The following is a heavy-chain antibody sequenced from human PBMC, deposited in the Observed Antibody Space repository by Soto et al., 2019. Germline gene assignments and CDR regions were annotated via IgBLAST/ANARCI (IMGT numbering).Heavy chain of an antibody. V-gene: IGHV4-30-4*01. CDR1: GGSISSGDYY. CDR2: IYYSGST. CDR3: ARRRGYDWDWYFDL. Sequence: QVQLQESGPGLVKPSQTLSLTCSVSGGSISSGDYYWSWIRQPPGKGLEWIGYIYYSGSTYYNASLKSRVTISVDTSKNQFSLKLSSVTAADTAVYYCARRRGYDWDWYFDLWGRGTLVTVSS. D-gene: IGHD5-12*01. J-gene: IGHJ2*01.